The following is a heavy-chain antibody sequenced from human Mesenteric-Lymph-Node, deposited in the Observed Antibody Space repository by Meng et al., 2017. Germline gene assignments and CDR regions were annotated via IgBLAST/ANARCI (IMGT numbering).Heavy chain of an antibody. J-gene: IGHJ6*02. D-gene: IGHD5-18*01. V-gene: IGHV3-30*04. Sequence: GESLKISCAASGFTFSSYAMNWVRQAPGKGLEWVAVISYDGNDKYYADSVKGRFTISRDNSKNTLYLQMNSLRAEDTAVYYCARSRTGYSYGYSSMDVWGQGTTVTVSS. CDR3: ARSRTGYSYGYSSMDV. CDR2: ISYDGNDK. CDR1: GFTFSSYA.